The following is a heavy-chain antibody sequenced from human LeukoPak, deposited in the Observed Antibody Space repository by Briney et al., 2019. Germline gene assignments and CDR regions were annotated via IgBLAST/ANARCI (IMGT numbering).Heavy chain of an antibody. D-gene: IGHD2-21*02. CDR2: INLSGST. CDR3: ARGPMVVVTATAEYFQH. V-gene: IGHV4-34*01. CDR1: GGSFSGYY. Sequence: SETLSLTCAVYGGSFSGYYWSWIRQPPGKGLEWMGEINLSGSTNYKPSLKSRVTISVDTSKNQLSLKLSSVTAADTAVYYCARGPMVVVTATAEYFQHWGQGTLVTVSS. J-gene: IGHJ1*01.